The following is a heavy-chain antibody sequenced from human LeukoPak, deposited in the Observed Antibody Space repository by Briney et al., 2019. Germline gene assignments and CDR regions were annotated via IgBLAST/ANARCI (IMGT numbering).Heavy chain of an antibody. Sequence: ASVKLSCKASGFTFINYYMHWVRQPPGQGLEWLGIINLSGGSTHYPQKFQDRVTMTRDTSTSTVYMELSSLRSEDTAVYYCARDLDYGEKSEDYWGQGTLVTVSS. D-gene: IGHD4/OR15-4a*01. CDR3: ARDLDYGEKSEDY. CDR1: GFTFINYY. V-gene: IGHV1-46*01. J-gene: IGHJ4*02. CDR2: INLSGGST.